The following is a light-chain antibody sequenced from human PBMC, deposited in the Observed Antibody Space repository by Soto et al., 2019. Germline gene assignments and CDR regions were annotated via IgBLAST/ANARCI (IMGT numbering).Light chain of an antibody. V-gene: IGLV1-40*01. CDR3: QSYDSSRVL. Sequence: QSVLTQPPSVSGAPGQRVTISCTGSSSNIGAGYVHWYQQLPGTAPKLLIESNSNRPSWVPDRFSGSKSGTSASLAITGLQAEDEADYYCQSYDSSRVLFGGGTKLTVL. CDR1: SSNIGAGY. CDR2: SNS. J-gene: IGLJ2*01.